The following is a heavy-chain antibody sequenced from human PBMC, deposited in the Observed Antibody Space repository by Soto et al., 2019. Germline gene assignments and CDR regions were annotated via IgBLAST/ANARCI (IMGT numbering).Heavy chain of an antibody. CDR3: AKGWYYYDSSGPRLDP. Sequence: HPGGSLRLSCAASGFTFSSYGMHWVRQAPGKGLEWVAVISYDGSNKYYADSVKGRFTISRDNSKNTLYLQMNSLRAEDTAVYYCAKGWYYYDSSGPRLDPWGQGTLVTVSS. J-gene: IGHJ5*02. CDR1: GFTFSSYG. CDR2: ISYDGSNK. D-gene: IGHD3-22*01. V-gene: IGHV3-30*18.